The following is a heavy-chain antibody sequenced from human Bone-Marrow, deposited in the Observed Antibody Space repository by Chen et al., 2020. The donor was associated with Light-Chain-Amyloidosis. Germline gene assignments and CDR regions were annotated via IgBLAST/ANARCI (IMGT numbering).Heavy chain of an antibody. CDR1: GYTFPNYW. Sequence: GESLKISCKGSGYTFPNYWIGWVRQMPGKGLEWMGVIYPDDSYARYSPSFEGQVTISADKSITTAYLQWRSLKASDTAMYYCARRRDGYNFDYWGQGTLVTVSS. V-gene: IGHV5-51*01. CDR3: ARRRDGYNFDY. J-gene: IGHJ4*02. D-gene: IGHD5-12*01. CDR2: IYPDDSYA.